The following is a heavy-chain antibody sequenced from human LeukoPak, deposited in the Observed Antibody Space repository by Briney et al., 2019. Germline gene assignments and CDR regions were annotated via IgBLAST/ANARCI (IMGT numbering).Heavy chain of an antibody. D-gene: IGHD5-24*01. J-gene: IGHJ3*02. CDR1: GYTFTSYA. CDR3: ARNRDGYNYYAFDI. Sequence: ASVKVSCKASGYTFTSYAMNWVRQAPGQGLEWMGWINPNSGGTNYAQKFQGRVTMTRDTSISTAYMELSRLRSDDTAVYYCARNRDGYNYYAFDIWGQGTMVTVSS. CDR2: INPNSGGT. V-gene: IGHV1-2*02.